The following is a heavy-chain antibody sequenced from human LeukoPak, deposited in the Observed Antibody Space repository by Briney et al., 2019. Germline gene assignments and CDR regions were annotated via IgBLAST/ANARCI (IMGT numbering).Heavy chain of an antibody. CDR2: IIPIFGTA. D-gene: IGHD3-10*01. Sequence: SVKVSCKASGYTFTSYGISWVRQAPGQGLEWMGGIIPIFGTANYAQKFQGRVTITADKSTSTAYMELSSLRSEDTAVYYCARGITAQYEYYYYYYYMDVWGKGTAVTVSS. CDR1: GYTFTSYG. CDR3: ARGITAQYEYYYYYYYMDV. J-gene: IGHJ6*03. V-gene: IGHV1-69*06.